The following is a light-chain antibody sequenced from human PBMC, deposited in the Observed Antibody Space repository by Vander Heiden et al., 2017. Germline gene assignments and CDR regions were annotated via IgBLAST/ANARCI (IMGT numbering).Light chain of an antibody. Sequence: SYELTQPPSVSVAPGPTARITCGGNGIGIKTVHWYQHKPGQAPVLVVYDDSGRPSGIPDRFAGSNSANTAALTISRVEAGDEADYYCQVWDSTSGLQVIFGGGTKLTVL. CDR1: GIGIKT. CDR3: QVWDSTSGLQVI. V-gene: IGLV3-21*02. CDR2: DDS. J-gene: IGLJ2*01.